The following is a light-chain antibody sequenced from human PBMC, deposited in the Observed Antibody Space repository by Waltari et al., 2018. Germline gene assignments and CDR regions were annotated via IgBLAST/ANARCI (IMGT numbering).Light chain of an antibody. V-gene: IGLV2-23*02. CDR2: EVS. Sequence: QSALTQPASVSGSPGQSITISCTGTSSDVGSYNLVSWYQQHPGKAPKVMIYEVSKRPSGVSNRFSGSKSGNTASLTISGLQAEDEADYFCCSYASSSTSLYVFGTATKVTVL. J-gene: IGLJ1*01. CDR1: SSDVGSYNL. CDR3: CSYASSSTSLYV.